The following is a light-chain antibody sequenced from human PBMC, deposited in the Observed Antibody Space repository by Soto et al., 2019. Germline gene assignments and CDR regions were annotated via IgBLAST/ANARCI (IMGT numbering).Light chain of an antibody. J-gene: IGLJ2*01. CDR3: LLFFGSGGTEVV. CDR2: NTN. CDR1: TGAVTSSQF. Sequence: QTVVTQEPSLTVSPGGTVTLTCASNTGAVTSSQFANWFQQKPGLAPRPLIYNTNRKGSLTPARFSGSLIGGRAALTLSGVQPEDEAEYYCLLFFGSGGTEVVFGGGTKLTVL. V-gene: IGLV7-43*01.